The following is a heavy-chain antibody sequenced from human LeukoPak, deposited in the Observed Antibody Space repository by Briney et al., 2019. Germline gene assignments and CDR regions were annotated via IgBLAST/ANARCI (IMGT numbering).Heavy chain of an antibody. Sequence: PSETLSLTCTVSGGSINSYYWSWIRQPPGKGLEWIGYVLYSGSTNYNPSLKSRVTISVDTSKNQFSLKLSSVTAADTAVYYCARLTLGRSVDYWGQGTLVTVSS. CDR3: ARLTLGRSVDY. D-gene: IGHD2-15*01. CDR1: GGSINSYY. CDR2: VLYSGST. J-gene: IGHJ4*02. V-gene: IGHV4-59*08.